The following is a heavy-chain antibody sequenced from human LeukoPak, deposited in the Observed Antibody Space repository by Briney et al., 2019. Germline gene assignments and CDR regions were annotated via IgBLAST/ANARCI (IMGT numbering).Heavy chain of an antibody. J-gene: IGHJ4*02. D-gene: IGHD1-26*01. CDR1: GFTFRTYW. CDR2: INSDGNII. Sequence: GGSLRLSCAASGFTFRTYWMHWVRQVPGKGLVWVSRINSDGNIITYADSVKGRFTISRDNTRNMVYLQMNSLTAEDSAVYYCVAGMGNYWGQGNLVSV. V-gene: IGHV3-74*01. CDR3: VAGMGNY.